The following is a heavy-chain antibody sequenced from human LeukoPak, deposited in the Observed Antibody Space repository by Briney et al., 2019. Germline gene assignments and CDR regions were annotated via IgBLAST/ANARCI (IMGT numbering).Heavy chain of an antibody. J-gene: IGHJ4*02. V-gene: IGHV3-7*01. D-gene: IGHD1-14*01. Sequence: GGSLRLSCAASGFTFSGHWMSWVRQAPGKGLEWVANINQGGSEKYYVDSVKGRFTISRDNANNLLYLQMNSLRGEDTAVYYCTRDRSRAEDDWGQGTLVTASS. CDR2: INQGGSEK. CDR1: GFTFSGHW. CDR3: TRDRSRAEDD.